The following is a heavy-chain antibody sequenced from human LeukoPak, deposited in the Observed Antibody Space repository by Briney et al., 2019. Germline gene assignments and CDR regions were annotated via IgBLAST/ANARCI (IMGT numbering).Heavy chain of an antibody. CDR1: GYTFTGYY. CDR3: ARTPLKADSSPGNWFDP. CDR2: IHPNSGGT. J-gene: IGHJ5*02. Sequence: ASVKVSCKASGYTFTGYYVNWVRQAPGQGLEWMGWIHPNSGGTFYAQKFQGRVTMTRDTSITTAYMELNRLTYDDTAMYYCARTPLKADSSPGNWFDPWGQGTLLTVSS. V-gene: IGHV1-2*02. D-gene: IGHD2-15*01.